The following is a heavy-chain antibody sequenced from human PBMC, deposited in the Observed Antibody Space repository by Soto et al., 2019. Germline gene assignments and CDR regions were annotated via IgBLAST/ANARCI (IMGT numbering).Heavy chain of an antibody. J-gene: IGHJ5*02. V-gene: IGHV3-33*01. CDR3: AREQDTTMATSFDA. CDR1: GFTFSSYG. CDR2: IWYDGNNK. Sequence: RRLSCAASGFTFSSYGMHWVRQAPGKGLEWVAVIWYDGNNKDYGDSVKGRFTISRDNSKNMLYLQMNSLRVEDTAVYYCAREQDTTMATSFDAWGQGTLVTVSS. D-gene: IGHD5-18*01.